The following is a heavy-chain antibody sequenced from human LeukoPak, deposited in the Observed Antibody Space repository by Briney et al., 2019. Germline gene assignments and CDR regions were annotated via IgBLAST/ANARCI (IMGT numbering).Heavy chain of an antibody. CDR3: ARVDPVAAYFDY. CDR2: INPSGGST. Sequence: ASVKVSCKASGYTFTGYYMHWVRQAPGQGLEWMGIINPSGGSTSYAQKFQGRVTMTRDTSTSTVYMELSSLRSEDTAVYYCARVDPVAAYFDYWGQGTLVTVSS. V-gene: IGHV1-46*01. D-gene: IGHD6-19*01. J-gene: IGHJ4*02. CDR1: GYTFTGYY.